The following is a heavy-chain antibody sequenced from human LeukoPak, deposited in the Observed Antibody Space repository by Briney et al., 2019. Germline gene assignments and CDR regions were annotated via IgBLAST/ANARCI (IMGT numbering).Heavy chain of an antibody. D-gene: IGHD2-15*01. CDR1: GFTFSSYG. J-gene: IGHJ4*02. CDR2: ISYDGSNK. V-gene: IGHV3-30*03. Sequence: PGGSLRLSCAASGFTFSSYGMHWVRQAPGKGLEWVAVISYDGSNKYYADSVKGRFTISRDNAKNSLYLQMNSLRAEDTAVYYCARDNIVDNDYWGQGTLVTVSS. CDR3: ARDNIVDNDY.